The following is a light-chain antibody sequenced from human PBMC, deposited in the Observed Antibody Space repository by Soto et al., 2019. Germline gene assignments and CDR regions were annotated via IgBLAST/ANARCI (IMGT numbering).Light chain of an antibody. Sequence: WTQSPSSLSATIRDRVTITCGASQGINRYLAWYQEKQGKAPTLLIYSASTLQRGVPSRFSGSGSGTDFSLTISIPLPEDFASYFCQQLHDYPITFVQGSPLEMK. CDR2: SAS. CDR1: QGINRY. V-gene: IGKV1-9*01. J-gene: IGKJ5*01. CDR3: QQLHDYPIT.